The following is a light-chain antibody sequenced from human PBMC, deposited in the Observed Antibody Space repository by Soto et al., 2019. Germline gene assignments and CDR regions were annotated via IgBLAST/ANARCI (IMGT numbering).Light chain of an antibody. V-gene: IGKV3-15*01. CDR2: GAS. CDR3: QQYNGWPRT. CDR1: QSISSS. J-gene: IGKJ1*01. Sequence: EIVMTQSPATLSVSAGERVTLSCRASQSISSSLAWYQQKPGQAPSLLFYGASTRASGVPARFSGSGSGTEFTLTISSLQSEDFAVYYCQQYNGWPRTFGQGTKVEI.